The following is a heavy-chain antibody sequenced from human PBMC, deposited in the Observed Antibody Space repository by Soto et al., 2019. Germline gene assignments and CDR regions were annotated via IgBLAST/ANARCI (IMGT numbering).Heavy chain of an antibody. V-gene: IGHV1-2*02. CDR3: ARVTLKAGNWFDP. Sequence: ASVKVSCKASGYTFTDYFIHWVRQAPGQGFEWMGWINPHSRGTNYAQKFQGRVTMTRDTSNSTAYMERRGLTSDDTSVYYCARVTLKAGNWFDPWGQGTLVTVSS. J-gene: IGHJ5*02. CDR2: INPHSRGT. CDR1: GYTFTDYF.